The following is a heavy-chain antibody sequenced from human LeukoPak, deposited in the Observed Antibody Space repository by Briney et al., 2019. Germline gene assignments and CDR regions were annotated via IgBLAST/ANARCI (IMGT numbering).Heavy chain of an antibody. CDR2: INTNTGNP. Sequence: GASVKVSCKASGYTFTSYAMNWVRQAPGQGLEWMGWINTNTGNPTYAQGFTGRFVFSLDTSVSTAYLQISSLKAEDTAVYYCARDPPRMIAAAGTAGSDYWGQGTLVTVSS. J-gene: IGHJ4*02. CDR1: GYTFTSYA. V-gene: IGHV7-4-1*02. D-gene: IGHD6-13*01. CDR3: ARDPPRMIAAAGTAGSDY.